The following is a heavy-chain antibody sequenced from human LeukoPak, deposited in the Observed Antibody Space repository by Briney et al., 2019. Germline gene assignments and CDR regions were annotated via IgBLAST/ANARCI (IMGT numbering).Heavy chain of an antibody. CDR2: ISGSTINT. V-gene: IGHV3-23*01. Sequence: GGSLRLSCAASGFTFSSYAMGWVRQAPGKGLEWVSAISGSTINTYYADSVKGRFTISRDNSKNTLYLQMNSLGAVDTALYYCATIASRVVSGCFDYWGQGTLVSVSS. J-gene: IGHJ4*02. CDR3: ATIASRVVSGCFDY. D-gene: IGHD2-8*02. CDR1: GFTFSSYA.